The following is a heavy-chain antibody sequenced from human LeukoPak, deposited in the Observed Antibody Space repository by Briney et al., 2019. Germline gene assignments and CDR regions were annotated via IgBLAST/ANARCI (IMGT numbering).Heavy chain of an antibody. CDR3: TRDVSRLYWFDP. J-gene: IGHJ5*02. D-gene: IGHD5/OR15-5a*01. CDR2: IRSKAYGGTT. V-gene: IGHV3-49*03. CDR1: GFTFSDYH. Sequence: GGSLRLSCAASGFTFSDYHMSWFRQAPGKGLEWVGFIRSKAYGGTTEYAASVKGRFTISRDDSKSIAYLQMNSLKTEDTAVYYCTRDVSRLYWFDPWGQGTLVTVSS.